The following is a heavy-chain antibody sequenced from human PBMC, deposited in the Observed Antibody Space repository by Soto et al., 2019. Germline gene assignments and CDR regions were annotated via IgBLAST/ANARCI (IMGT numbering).Heavy chain of an antibody. Sequence: QVQLQESGPGLVKPSETLSLTCTVSGGSISSYYWSWIRQPPGKGLEWIGYIYYSGSTNYNPTLKRRVTIAVDTSKNQFSLKLSSVTAAETAVYYCARCIAAAGTWWFDPWGQGTLVTVSS. V-gene: IGHV4-59*01. J-gene: IGHJ5*02. CDR1: GGSISSYY. D-gene: IGHD6-13*01. CDR3: ARCIAAAGTWWFDP. CDR2: IYYSGST.